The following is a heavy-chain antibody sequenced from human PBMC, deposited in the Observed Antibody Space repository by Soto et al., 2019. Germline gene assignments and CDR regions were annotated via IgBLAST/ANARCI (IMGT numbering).Heavy chain of an antibody. Sequence: SGPTLVNPTQTLTLTCTFSGFSLTTGGLGVAWIRQPPGKALEWLAVIYWNGDRRYNPSLESRLTLTKDTSKNQVVLTVTNVDPVDTGTYYCGHRRQSYDYSGLDVWGQGTTVTVSS. J-gene: IGHJ6*02. V-gene: IGHV2-5*01. CDR1: GFSLTTGGLG. D-gene: IGHD4-4*01. CDR2: IYWNGDR. CDR3: GHRRQSYDYSGLDV.